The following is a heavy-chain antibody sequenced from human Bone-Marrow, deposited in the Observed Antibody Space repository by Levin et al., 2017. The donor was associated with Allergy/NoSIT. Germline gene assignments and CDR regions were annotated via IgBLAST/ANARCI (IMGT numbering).Heavy chain of an antibody. CDR1: GFIFSSYA. CDR2: ISSSGDNT. V-gene: IGHV3-23*01. J-gene: IGHJ4*02. Sequence: HPGGSLRLSCAASGFIFSSYAMTWVRQIPGKGPEWVSSISSSGDNTYYADSVKGRFTISRDNSRDTLFLQMNSLRGEDTAVYYCAKGRIFNNLANVGPEYWGQGTLVTVSS. D-gene: IGHD2-21*01. CDR3: AKGRIFNNLANVGPEY.